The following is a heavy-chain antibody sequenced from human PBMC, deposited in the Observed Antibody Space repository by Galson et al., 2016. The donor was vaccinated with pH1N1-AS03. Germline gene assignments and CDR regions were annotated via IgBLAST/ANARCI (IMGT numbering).Heavy chain of an antibody. D-gene: IGHD4-11*01. CDR2: IYYSGNS. Sequence: SETLSLTCTVSGGSISSRDHYWVWIRQTPGKGLEWIGHIYYSGNSYYNPSLKSRVNFSVDTSKNQFSLKRASVTAADTAVYYCAKTVFTDAFDIWGQGTMVTVSS. V-gene: IGHV4-39*01. CDR1: GGSISSRDHY. J-gene: IGHJ3*02. CDR3: AKTVFTDAFDI.